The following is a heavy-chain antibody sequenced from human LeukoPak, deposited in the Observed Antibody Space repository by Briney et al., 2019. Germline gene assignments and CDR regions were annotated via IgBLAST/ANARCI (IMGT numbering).Heavy chain of an antibody. D-gene: IGHD3-10*01. Sequence: NTSETLFLTCTVSGGSISGYYWSWIRQPPGKGLEWIGYIYYSGSTNYNPSLKSRVTISVDTSSNQFSLKLNSVTAADTAVYYCARRAYGSGSFNRYHFDYWGQGTLVAVSS. V-gene: IGHV4-59*08. CDR2: IYYSGST. CDR1: GGSISGYY. J-gene: IGHJ4*02. CDR3: ARRAYGSGSFNRYHFDY.